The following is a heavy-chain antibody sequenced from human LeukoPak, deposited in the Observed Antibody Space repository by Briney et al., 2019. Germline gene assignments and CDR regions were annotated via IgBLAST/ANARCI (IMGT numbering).Heavy chain of an antibody. CDR3: ARGDYYGSGAHYAGSPSPGYFDL. CDR2: ITYDGYYK. D-gene: IGHD3-22*01. Sequence: GGSLRLSCAASGFTFTSYGMHWVRQSPGKGLEWVALITYDGYYKYYSDSVKGRFTISSDTSKNTLYLQMNSLRAEDTAVYYCARGDYYGSGAHYAGSPSPGYFDLWGRGTLVTVSS. V-gene: IGHV3-30*03. J-gene: IGHJ2*01. CDR1: GFTFTSYG.